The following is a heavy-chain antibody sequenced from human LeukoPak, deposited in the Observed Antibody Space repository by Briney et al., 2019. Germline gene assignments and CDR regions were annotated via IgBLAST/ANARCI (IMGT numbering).Heavy chain of an antibody. CDR3: AKDRSQWLVIFGGFAFDI. V-gene: IGHV3-23*01. CDR1: GFTFSSYA. D-gene: IGHD6-19*01. CDR2: ISGSGGST. J-gene: IGHJ3*02. Sequence: GGSLRLSCAASGFTFSSYAMSWVRQAPGKGLEWVSAISGSGGSTYYADSMKGRFTISRDNSKNTLYLQMNSLRAEDTAVYYCAKDRSQWLVIFGGFAFDIWGQGTMVTVSS.